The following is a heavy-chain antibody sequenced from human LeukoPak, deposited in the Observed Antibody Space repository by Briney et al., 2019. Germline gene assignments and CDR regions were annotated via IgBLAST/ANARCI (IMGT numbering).Heavy chain of an antibody. CDR3: ARDTYCSSTCCSYYYYYMDV. CDR2: INPNSGGT. Sequence: ASVKVSCKASGYTFTGYYMHWVRQAPGQGLEWMGWINPNSGGTNYAQKFQGRVTMTRDTSISTAYMELSRLRSDDTAVYYCARDTYCSSTCCSYYYYYMDVWGKGTTVTVSS. D-gene: IGHD2-2*01. CDR1: GYTFTGYY. V-gene: IGHV1-2*02. J-gene: IGHJ6*03.